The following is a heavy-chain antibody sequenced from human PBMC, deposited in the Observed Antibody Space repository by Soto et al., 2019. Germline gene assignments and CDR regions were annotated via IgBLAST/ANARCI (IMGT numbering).Heavy chain of an antibody. CDR3: ATSYCSSTSCYSGWFDP. CDR2: FDPEDGET. J-gene: IGHJ5*02. CDR1: GYTLTELS. D-gene: IGHD2-2*01. Sequence: GASVTVSCTVSGYTLTELSMHCVRQAPGKGLEWMGGFDPEDGETIYAQKFQGRVTMTEDTSTDTAYMELSSLRSEDTAVYYCATSYCSSTSCYSGWFDPWGQGTLVTVSS. V-gene: IGHV1-24*01.